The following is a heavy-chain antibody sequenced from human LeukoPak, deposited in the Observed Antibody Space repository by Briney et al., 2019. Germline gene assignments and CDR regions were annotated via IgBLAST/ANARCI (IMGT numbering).Heavy chain of an antibody. Sequence: SVKVSCKASGGTFSSYAISWVRQAPGQGLEWMGRIIPIFGTANYAQKFQGRVTITTDESTSTAYMELSSLRSEDTAVYYCAREQIYDSSGYTSTRFDYWGQGTLVTVSS. CDR2: IIPIFGTA. CDR1: GGTFSSYA. CDR3: AREQIYDSSGYTSTRFDY. D-gene: IGHD3-22*01. V-gene: IGHV1-69*05. J-gene: IGHJ4*02.